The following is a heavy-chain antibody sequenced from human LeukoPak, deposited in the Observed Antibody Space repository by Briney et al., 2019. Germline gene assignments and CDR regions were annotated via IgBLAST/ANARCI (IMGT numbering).Heavy chain of an antibody. CDR3: ARRARDFGDSHAFDV. J-gene: IGHJ3*01. Sequence: VGSLRLSCAASGFTFSSYAMHWVRQAPGKGLEWEAVISYDGSNKYYADSVKGRFTITRDNAKNSLYLQMNSLRAEDTANYYCARRARDFGDSHAFDVWGQGTMVTVSS. V-gene: IGHV3-30*04. CDR2: ISYDGSNK. CDR1: GFTFSSYA. D-gene: IGHD4-17*01.